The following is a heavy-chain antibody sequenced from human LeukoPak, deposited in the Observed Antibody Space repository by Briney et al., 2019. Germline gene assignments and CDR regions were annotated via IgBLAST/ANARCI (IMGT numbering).Heavy chain of an antibody. D-gene: IGHD6-13*01. CDR3: ARLGIAAAGTS. CDR1: GFTFSSYS. CDR2: ISSSSSYI. J-gene: IGHJ5*02. Sequence: GGSLRLSCAASGFTFSSYSMNRVRQAPGKGLEWVSSISSSSSYIYYADSVKGRFTISRDNAKNSLYLQMNSLRAEDTAVYYCARLGIAAAGTSWGQGTLVTVSS. V-gene: IGHV3-21*01.